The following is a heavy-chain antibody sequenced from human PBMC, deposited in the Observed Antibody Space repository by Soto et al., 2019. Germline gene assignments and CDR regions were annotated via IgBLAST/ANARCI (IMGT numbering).Heavy chain of an antibody. CDR1: GGTFISYT. CDR3: ARGYCSGGSCLRYMDV. D-gene: IGHD2-15*01. V-gene: IGHV1-69*02. J-gene: IGHJ6*03. CDR2: IIPILGIA. Sequence: ASVKLSCKASGGTFISYTISLVRQAPGQGLEWMGRIIPILGIANYAQKFQGRVTITADKSTSTAYMELSSLRSEDTAVYYCARGYCSGGSCLRYMDVWGKGTTVTVSS.